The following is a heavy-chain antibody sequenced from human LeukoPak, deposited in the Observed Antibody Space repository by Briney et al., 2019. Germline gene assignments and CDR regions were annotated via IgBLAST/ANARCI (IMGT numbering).Heavy chain of an antibody. J-gene: IGHJ6*03. Sequence: PSETLSLTCAVSGYSISSGYYWGWIRQPPGKGLEWIGSIYHSGSTYYNPSLKSRVTIPVDTSKNQFSLKLSSVTAADTAVYYRARLYCSSTSCHPIYYYYYYMDVWGKGTTVTVSS. D-gene: IGHD2-2*01. CDR3: ARLYCSSTSCHPIYYYYYYMDV. V-gene: IGHV4-38-2*01. CDR1: GYSISSGYY. CDR2: IYHSGST.